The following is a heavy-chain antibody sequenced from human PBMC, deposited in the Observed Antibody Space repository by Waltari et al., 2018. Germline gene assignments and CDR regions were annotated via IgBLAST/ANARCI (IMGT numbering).Heavy chain of an antibody. CDR3: ARSFLTTVTPNYFDY. Sequence: QVQLQQWGAGLLKPSETLSLTCAVYGGSFSGYYWSWIRQPPGKGLEWIGEINHSGSTNYNPSLKSRVTISVDTSKNQFSLKLSSVTAADTAVYYCARSFLTTVTPNYFDYWGQGTLVTVSS. D-gene: IGHD4-4*01. CDR1: GGSFSGYY. V-gene: IGHV4-34*01. J-gene: IGHJ4*02. CDR2: INHSGST.